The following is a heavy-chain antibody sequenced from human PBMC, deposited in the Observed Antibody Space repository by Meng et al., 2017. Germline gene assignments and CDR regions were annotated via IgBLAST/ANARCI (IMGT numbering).Heavy chain of an antibody. CDR3: ASSGSSYGYRFDY. J-gene: IGHJ4*02. CDR1: VGSVSCYD. CDR2: INQSGNT. D-gene: IGHD5-18*01. Sequence: VRLMQGGGGLFGPSRTLTPSCAGYVGSVSCYDWSWMRHPPGQGLVWIGEINQSGNTNHNPSHKSRVTISVDTSKNQFSLNLSSVTAADTAVYYCASSGSSYGYRFDYWGQGTLVTVSS. V-gene: IGHV4-34*01.